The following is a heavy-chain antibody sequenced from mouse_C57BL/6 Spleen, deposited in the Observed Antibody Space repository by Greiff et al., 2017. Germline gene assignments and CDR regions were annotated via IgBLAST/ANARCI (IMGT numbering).Heavy chain of an antibody. D-gene: IGHD2-3*01. V-gene: IGHV1-82*01. Sequence: VQLQESGPELVKPGASVKISCKASGYAFSSSWMNWVKQRPGKGLEWIGRIYPGDGDTNYNGKFKGKATLTADKSSSTAYMQLSSLTSEDSAVYFCARGADGYWYFDVWGTGTTVTVSS. J-gene: IGHJ1*03. CDR2: IYPGDGDT. CDR3: ARGADGYWYFDV. CDR1: GYAFSSSW.